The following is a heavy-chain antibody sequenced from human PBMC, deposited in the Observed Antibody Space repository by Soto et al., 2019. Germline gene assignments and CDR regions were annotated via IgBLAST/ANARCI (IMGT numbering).Heavy chain of an antibody. CDR1: GYIFRNYY. D-gene: IGHD1-1*01. V-gene: IGHV1-18*04. CDR3: ARGRNYYGDY. CDR2: ISAYNGNT. J-gene: IGHJ4*02. Sequence: QVQLVQSGAEVKKPGASVKVACKSSGYIFRNYYITWVRQAPGQGLEWMGWISAYNGNTNYAQKVQGRVTMTTDTFTSTAYMELRSLRFDDTAVYYCARGRNYYGDYWGQGTLVTVSS.